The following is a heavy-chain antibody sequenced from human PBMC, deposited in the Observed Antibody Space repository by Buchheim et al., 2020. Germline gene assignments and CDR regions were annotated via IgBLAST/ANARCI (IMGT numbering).Heavy chain of an antibody. J-gene: IGHJ4*02. V-gene: IGHV3-23*01. CDR1: GITFSNYD. D-gene: IGHD2-2*01. CDR2: ISSSGDSA. Sequence: EVQLLESGGALVQPGGSLRLSCAASGITFSNYDMSWVRQAPGKGLEWVSTISSSGDSAYYADSVKGRFTVSRDNSENTLYLQMTSLRAEDTAIYYCAKDFSHDCSSASCPEPFDYWGQGTL. CDR3: AKDFSHDCSSASCPEPFDY.